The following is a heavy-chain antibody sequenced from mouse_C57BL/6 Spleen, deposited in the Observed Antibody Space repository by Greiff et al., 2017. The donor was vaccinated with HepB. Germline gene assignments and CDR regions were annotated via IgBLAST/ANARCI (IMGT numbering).Heavy chain of an antibody. Sequence: QVQLLQPGADLVKPGASVKLSCTASGYTFTSYWMHWVKQRPGQGLEWIGMIHPNSGSTNYNDNFKSKATLTVDKSTSTAYLQLSSLKSEDSAVYYCAIGGEYLDVWGKGTTVTVSS. D-gene: IGHD3-3*01. CDR1: GYTFTSYW. V-gene: IGHV1-64*01. CDR2: IHPNSGST. J-gene: IGHJ1*03. CDR3: AIGGEYLDV.